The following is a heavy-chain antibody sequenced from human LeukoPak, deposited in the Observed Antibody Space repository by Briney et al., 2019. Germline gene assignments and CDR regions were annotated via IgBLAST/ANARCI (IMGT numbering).Heavy chain of an antibody. J-gene: IGHJ4*02. D-gene: IGHD3-16*01. V-gene: IGHV3-30*18. Sequence: GGSLRLSCAASGFTFSSYGMHWVRQAPGKGLEWVAVISYDGSNKYYADSVKGRFTISRDNSKNTLYLQMNSLRAEDTAVYYCAKDARGGFDYWGRGTLVTVSS. CDR2: ISYDGSNK. CDR3: AKDARGGFDY. CDR1: GFTFSSYG.